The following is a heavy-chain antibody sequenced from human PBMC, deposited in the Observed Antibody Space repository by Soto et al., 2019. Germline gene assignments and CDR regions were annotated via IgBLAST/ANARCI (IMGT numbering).Heavy chain of an antibody. J-gene: IGHJ4*02. V-gene: IGHV1-2*02. CDR2: INPNSGGT. Sequence: GASVKVSCKASGYTFTGYYMHWVRQAPGQGLEWMGWINPNSGGTNYAQKLQGRVTMTRDTSISTAYMELRSLRSDDTAVYYCARGTMVRGVINYFDYWGQGTLVTVSS. CDR3: ARGTMVRGVINYFDY. D-gene: IGHD3-10*01. CDR1: GYTFTGYY.